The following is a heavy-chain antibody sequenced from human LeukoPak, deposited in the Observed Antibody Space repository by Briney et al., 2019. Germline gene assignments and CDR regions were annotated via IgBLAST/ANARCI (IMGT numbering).Heavy chain of an antibody. V-gene: IGHV3-64*01. CDR1: GFTFSDYY. CDR2: ISSNGGST. Sequence: GGSLRLSCAASGFTFSDYYMSWIRQAPGKGLEYVSAISSNGGSTYYANSVKGRFTISRDNSKNTLHLQMGSLRAEDMAVYYCAREASDYWGQGTLVTVSS. J-gene: IGHJ4*02. CDR3: AREASDY.